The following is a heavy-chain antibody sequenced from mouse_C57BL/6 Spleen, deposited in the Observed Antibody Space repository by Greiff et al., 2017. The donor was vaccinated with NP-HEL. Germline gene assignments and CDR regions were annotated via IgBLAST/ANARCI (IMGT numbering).Heavy chain of an antibody. CDR3: ARPYYGSSYGYFDV. J-gene: IGHJ1*03. V-gene: IGHV1-72*01. CDR2: IDPNSGGT. Sequence: QVQLQQPGAELVEPGASVKLSCKASGYTFTSYWMHWVKQRPGRGLEWIGRIDPNSGGTKYNEKFKSKATLTVDKPSSTAYMQLSSLTSEDSAVYYCARPYYGSSYGYFDVWGTGTTVTVSS. CDR1: GYTFTSYW. D-gene: IGHD1-1*01.